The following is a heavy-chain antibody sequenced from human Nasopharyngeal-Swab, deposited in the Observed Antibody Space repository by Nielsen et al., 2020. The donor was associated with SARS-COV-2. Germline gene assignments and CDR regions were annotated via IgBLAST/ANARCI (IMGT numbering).Heavy chain of an antibody. CDR1: GFTFSSYW. D-gene: IGHD5-24*01. Sequence: GGSLRLSCAASGFTFSSYWMHWVRQAPGKGLMWASRINSDGISTTYADSVKGRFTISRDNAKNTLYLQMNSLRAEDTAVYYCARDVDMAATYFDYWGQGTLVTVSS. CDR3: ARDVDMAATYFDY. J-gene: IGHJ4*02. V-gene: IGHV3-74*01. CDR2: INSDGIST.